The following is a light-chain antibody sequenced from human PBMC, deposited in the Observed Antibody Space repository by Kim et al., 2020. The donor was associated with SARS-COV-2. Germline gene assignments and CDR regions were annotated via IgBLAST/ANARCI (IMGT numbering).Light chain of an antibody. V-gene: IGLV2-8*03. CDR3: SSFALSNIV. J-gene: IGLJ3*02. Sequence: QSVHFSRPGTISGVGDYNYVSWYQPHPGTAPKPTILEFKQRPPGVPDRFFGSTSGKTASLAVAGLQAEDEAGYYCSSFALSNIVFGGGTQLTVL. CDR1: ISGVGDYNY. CDR2: EFK.